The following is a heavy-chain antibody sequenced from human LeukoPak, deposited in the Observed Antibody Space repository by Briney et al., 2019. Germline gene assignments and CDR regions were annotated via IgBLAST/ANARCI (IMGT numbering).Heavy chain of an antibody. CDR2: MNPNSGNT. CDR1: GYTFTSYD. CDR3: ARGASLRAVVVGASTSPPMPYDF. J-gene: IGHJ4*02. D-gene: IGHD2-15*01. Sequence: ASVTVSYKASGYTFTSYDINWVRQAPGQGLEWMGWMNPNSGNTGYAQRFQGRVTMTRNASISTAYMEMSSLGSEDTAVYYCARGASLRAVVVGASTSPPMPYDFWGQGTLVTVSS. V-gene: IGHV1-8*01.